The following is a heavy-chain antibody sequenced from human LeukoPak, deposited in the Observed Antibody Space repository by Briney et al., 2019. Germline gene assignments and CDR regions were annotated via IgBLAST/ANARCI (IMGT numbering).Heavy chain of an antibody. CDR2: ISGSGGST. J-gene: IGHJ4*02. D-gene: IGHD3-22*01. CDR3: AKKGYYDGSGYYMYYFDH. Sequence: GGSLRLSCTASGFTFSSYAMSWVRQAPGKGLEWVSAISGSGGSTYYADSVKGRFTISRDNSKNTLYLQMNSLRAEDTAVYYCAKKGYYDGSGYYMYYFDHWGQGALVTVSS. CDR1: GFTFSSYA. V-gene: IGHV3-23*01.